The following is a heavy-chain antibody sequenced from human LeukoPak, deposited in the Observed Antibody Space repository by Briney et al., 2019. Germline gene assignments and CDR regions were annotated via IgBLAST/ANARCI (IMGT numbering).Heavy chain of an antibody. CDR1: GFTFSNYA. V-gene: IGHV3-23*01. CDR2: ISGAGVST. D-gene: IGHD4-23*01. CDR3: AKDGGGNWGAFDY. J-gene: IGHJ4*02. Sequence: GGSLRLSCAASGFTFSNYAMSWVRQAPGKGLEWVSGISGAGVSTYYADSVKGRFTVSRDNPENTLYVQMNSLRAEDTAVYYCAKDGGGNWGAFDYWGQGTLVTVSS.